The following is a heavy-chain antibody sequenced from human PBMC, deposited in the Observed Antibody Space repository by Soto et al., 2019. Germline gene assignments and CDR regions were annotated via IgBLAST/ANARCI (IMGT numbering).Heavy chain of an antibody. CDR1: GGSFSGYY. D-gene: IGHD1-7*01. Sequence: SATLSLTCAVYGGSFSGYYWSWIRQPPGKGLEWIGEINHSGSTNYNPSLKSRVTISVDTSKNQFSLKLSSVTAADTAVYYCAPRMSLVGMNLGLPGYMDVWGKGTTVTVSS. CDR3: APRMSLVGMNLGLPGYMDV. V-gene: IGHV4-34*01. CDR2: INHSGST. J-gene: IGHJ6*03.